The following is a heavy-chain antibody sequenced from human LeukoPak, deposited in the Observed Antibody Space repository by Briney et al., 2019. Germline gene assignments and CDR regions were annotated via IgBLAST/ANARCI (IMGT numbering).Heavy chain of an antibody. V-gene: IGHV3-74*03. Sequence: GGSLRLSCGASGFTFSRYWMHWVRQAPGKGPVWVSRINTDGRSATYADSVKGRFTISRDNAKNMLYLQMSRLGVEDTAIYYCARDIAIISVAGVSDYWGQGTLVTVSS. D-gene: IGHD6-19*01. J-gene: IGHJ4*02. CDR3: ARDIAIISVAGVSDY. CDR2: INTDGRSA. CDR1: GFTFSRYW.